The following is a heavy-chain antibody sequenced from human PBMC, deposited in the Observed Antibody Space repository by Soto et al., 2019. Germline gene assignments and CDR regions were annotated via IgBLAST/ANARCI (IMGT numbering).Heavy chain of an antibody. CDR3: ARPANTVADHFDL. Sequence: PGESLKISCQVSGYTFTIYCIGWVRQMPGKGLEWMGIIYPSDSDTRYSPSFQGQVTISADQSINTAYLQWDSLKASDTAIYYCARPANTVADHFDLWGEGTPVPVSS. CDR2: IYPSDSDT. CDR1: GYTFTIYC. D-gene: IGHD4-17*01. V-gene: IGHV5-51*01. J-gene: IGHJ4*02.